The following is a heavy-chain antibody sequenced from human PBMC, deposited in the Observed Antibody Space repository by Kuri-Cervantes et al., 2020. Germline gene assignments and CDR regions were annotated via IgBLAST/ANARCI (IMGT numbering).Heavy chain of an antibody. D-gene: IGHD6-13*01. Sequence: GGSLRLSCAASGFRFDDYGMSWVRQAPGKGLEWVSGINWSGSTTSYVDSVKGRFTISRDNAKNSLYLQMNSLRAEDTAVYYCARAVRIAAAVHYFDYWGQGTLVTVSS. CDR3: ARAVRIAAAVHYFDY. CDR2: INWSGSTT. V-gene: IGHV3-20*04. J-gene: IGHJ4*02. CDR1: GFRFDDYG.